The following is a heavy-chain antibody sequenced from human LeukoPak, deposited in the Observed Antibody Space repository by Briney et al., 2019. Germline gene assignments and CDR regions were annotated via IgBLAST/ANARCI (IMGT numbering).Heavy chain of an antibody. J-gene: IGHJ4*02. D-gene: IGHD2-2*01. CDR1: GGSFSGYY. V-gene: IGHV4-34*01. CDR2: INHSGST. CDR3: ARESVTSSSEVFDY. Sequence: PSETLSLTCAVSGGSFSGYYWSWIRQSPGKGMEWIGEINHSGSTNYNPSLKSRVTISVDTSKNQFSLKLSSVTAADTAVYYCARESVTSSSEVFDYWGQGTLVTVSS.